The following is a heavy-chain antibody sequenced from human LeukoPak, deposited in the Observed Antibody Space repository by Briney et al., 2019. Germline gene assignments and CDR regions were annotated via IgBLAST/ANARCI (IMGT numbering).Heavy chain of an antibody. D-gene: IGHD3-9*01. CDR3: ARISLLRYFDWLPYYYYYMDV. CDR2: IYYSGST. Sequence: KPSETLSLTCTVSGGSISSSSYYWGWIRQPPGKGLEWIGSIYYSGSTYYNPSLKSRVTISVDTSKNQFSLKLSSVTAADTAVYYCARISLLRYFDWLPYYYYYMDVWGKGTTVTISS. V-gene: IGHV4-39*07. CDR1: GGSISSSSYY. J-gene: IGHJ6*03.